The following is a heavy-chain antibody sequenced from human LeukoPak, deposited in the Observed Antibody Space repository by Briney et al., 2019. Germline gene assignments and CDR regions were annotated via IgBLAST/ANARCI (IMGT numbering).Heavy chain of an antibody. CDR1: GGSFSGYY. CDR3: ARGHPRSTYYYDSSGRGDY. CDR2: INHSGST. D-gene: IGHD3-22*01. J-gene: IGHJ4*02. V-gene: IGHV4-34*01. Sequence: SETLSLTCAVYGGSFSGYYWSWIRQPPGKGLEWFGEINHSGSTNYNPSLKGRVTISVDTYKNQFSLKLSAVSAADTAVYYCARGHPRSTYYYDSSGRGDYWGQGTLVTVSS.